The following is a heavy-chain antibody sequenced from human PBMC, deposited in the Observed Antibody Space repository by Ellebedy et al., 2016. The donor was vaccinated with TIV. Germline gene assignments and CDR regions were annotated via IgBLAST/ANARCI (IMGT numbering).Heavy chain of an antibody. CDR1: GFTFNNYV. CDR3: AKDLFRSTPTGGAIDF. D-gene: IGHD3-16*01. V-gene: IGHV3-23*01. CDR2: ISGTGIST. J-gene: IGHJ3*01. Sequence: GESLKISXAGSGFTFNNYVMIWVRQAPGKGLEWVAAISGTGISTYYADSVKGRFTISRDNSKKTVYLQMNSLRAEDTATYYCAKDLFRSTPTGGAIDFWGQGTMVTVSS.